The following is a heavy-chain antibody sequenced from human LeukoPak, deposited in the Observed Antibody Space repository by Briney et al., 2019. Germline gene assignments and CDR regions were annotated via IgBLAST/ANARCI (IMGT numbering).Heavy chain of an antibody. CDR3: AKSAHSSWYGALDY. J-gene: IGHJ4*02. CDR2: ISHDGSNE. V-gene: IGHV3-30*18. Sequence: GRSLRLSCAASGFTFSSYAMHWVRQAPGKGLEWVAVISHDGSNELYADSVKGRFSISRDNSKNTQYLQMNSLRAGDTAVYYCAKSAHSSWYGALDYWGQGTLVTVSS. CDR1: GFTFSSYA. D-gene: IGHD6-13*01.